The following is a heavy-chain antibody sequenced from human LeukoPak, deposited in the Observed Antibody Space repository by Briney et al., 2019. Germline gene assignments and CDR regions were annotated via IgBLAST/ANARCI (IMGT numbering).Heavy chain of an antibody. J-gene: IGHJ4*02. CDR3: ARGDRQTYYFDY. V-gene: IGHV4-61*08. CDR1: GGSISSGGYY. Sequence: SETLSLTCTVSGGSISSGGYYWSWIRQPPGKGLEWIGHIYYSGSTSYNPSLKSRVTISIDTSKNQFSLRVSSVTAADTAVYYCARGDRQTYYFDYWGQGTLVTVSS. D-gene: IGHD1-14*01. CDR2: IYYSGST.